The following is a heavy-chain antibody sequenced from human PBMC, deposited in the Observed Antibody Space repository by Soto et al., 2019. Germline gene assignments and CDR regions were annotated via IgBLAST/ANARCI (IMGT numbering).Heavy chain of an antibody. Sequence: QVQLQESGPGLVKPSETLSLTCTVSGGSIRTYYWSWIRQPPGKGLEWIGYIYYSGSSNCNPSLKSRVTMSVDTSKNQFSLKLTSVTAADTAVYYCASVSGFTDYWGQGTPVTVSS. CDR3: ASVSGFTDY. CDR1: GGSIRTYY. V-gene: IGHV4-59*01. J-gene: IGHJ4*02. D-gene: IGHD5-12*01. CDR2: IYYSGSS.